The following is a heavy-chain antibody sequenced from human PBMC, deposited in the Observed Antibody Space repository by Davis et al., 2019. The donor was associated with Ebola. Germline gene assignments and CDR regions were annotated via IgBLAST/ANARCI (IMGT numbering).Heavy chain of an antibody. J-gene: IGHJ4*02. CDR2: IFHSGTT. V-gene: IGHV4-39*01. Sequence: SETLSLTCPVSGGSITSGTYYWGWIRQPPGKGLQWMGSIFHSGTTYYNPSLQSRVTISVDTSKNQFSLKLSSVTAADTAVYYCAILTGYYRVYWGQGTLVTVSS. CDR3: AILTGYYRVY. D-gene: IGHD3-9*01. CDR1: GGSITSGTYY.